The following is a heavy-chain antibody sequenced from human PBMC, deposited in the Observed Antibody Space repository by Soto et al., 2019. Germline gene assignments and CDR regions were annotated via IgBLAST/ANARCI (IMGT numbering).Heavy chain of an antibody. J-gene: IGHJ6*02. CDR2: IYYSGST. Sequence: SETLSLTCTVSGGSISSSSYYWGWIRQPPGKGLEWIGSIYYSGSTYYNPSLKSRVTISVDTSKNQFSLKLSSVTAADTAVYYCARHPLVDTAMVNSYGMDVWGQGTTVTVSS. V-gene: IGHV4-39*01. CDR1: GGSISSSSYY. CDR3: ARHPLVDTAMVNSYGMDV. D-gene: IGHD5-18*01.